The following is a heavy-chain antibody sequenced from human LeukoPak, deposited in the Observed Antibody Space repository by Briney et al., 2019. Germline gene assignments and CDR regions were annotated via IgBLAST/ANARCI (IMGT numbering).Heavy chain of an antibody. CDR1: GFTFDDYA. Sequence: SLRLSCAASGFTFDDYAMHWVRQAPGKGLEWVSGISWNSGSIGYADSVKGRFTISRDNAKNSLYLQMYSLRAEDTALYYCAKDAASAAATNWFDPWGQGTLVTVSS. D-gene: IGHD6-13*01. V-gene: IGHV3-9*01. CDR2: ISWNSGSI. CDR3: AKDAASAAATNWFDP. J-gene: IGHJ5*02.